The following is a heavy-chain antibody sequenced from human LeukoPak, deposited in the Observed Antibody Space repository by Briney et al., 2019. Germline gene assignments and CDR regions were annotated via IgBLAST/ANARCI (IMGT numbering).Heavy chain of an antibody. J-gene: IGHJ4*02. CDR3: ARAYSSSSSPLNYFDY. Sequence: GRSLRLSCAASGFTFSSYAMHWVRQAPGKGLEWVAVISYDGSNKYYADSVKGRFTISRDNSKNTLYLQMNSLRAEDTAVYYCARAYSSSSSPLNYFDYWGQGTLVTVSS. D-gene: IGHD6-6*01. CDR1: GFTFSSYA. V-gene: IGHV3-30*04. CDR2: ISYDGSNK.